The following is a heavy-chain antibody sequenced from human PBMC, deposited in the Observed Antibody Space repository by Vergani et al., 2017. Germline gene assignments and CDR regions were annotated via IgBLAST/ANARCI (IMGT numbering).Heavy chain of an antibody. V-gene: IGHV3-23*01. CDR2: ISGSGSST. CDR1: RFTFSSYV. D-gene: IGHD1-26*01. Sequence: EVQLLESGGGLVQPGGSLRLSCAASRFTFSSYVMSWVRQAPGKGLEWVSAISGSGSSTYYADSVKGRFTISRDNSKNTLYLQMNSLRADDTAVSYCAKGGPGSSLDYWGQGTLVTVSS. CDR3: AKGGPGSSLDY. J-gene: IGHJ4*02.